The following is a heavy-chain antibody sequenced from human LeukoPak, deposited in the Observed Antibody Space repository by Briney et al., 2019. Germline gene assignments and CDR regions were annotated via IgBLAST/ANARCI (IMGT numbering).Heavy chain of an antibody. Sequence: GGSLRLSCAASGFTFNSYWMHWVRQAPGKGLVWVSRINSDGTTTTYADSVKGRFTISRDNGKNTLNLQMNSLRVEDAAVYCCVRGRAVGTAAGFYGLDVWGQGTTVTVSS. J-gene: IGHJ6*02. D-gene: IGHD6-13*01. V-gene: IGHV3-74*03. CDR2: INSDGTTT. CDR1: GFTFNSYW. CDR3: VRGRAVGTAAGFYGLDV.